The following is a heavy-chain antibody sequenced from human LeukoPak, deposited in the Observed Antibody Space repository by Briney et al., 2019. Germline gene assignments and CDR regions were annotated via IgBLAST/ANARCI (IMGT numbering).Heavy chain of an antibody. CDR3: ARGVTMVRGVIIRYFDL. D-gene: IGHD3-10*01. J-gene: IGHJ2*01. CDR1: GYTFTGYY. Sequence: GASVKVSCKASGYTFTGYYMHWVRQAPGQGLEWMGWINPNSGGTNYAQKFQGRVTMTRDTSISTAYMELSRLRSDDTAVYYCARGVTMVRGVIIRYFDLWGRGTLVTVSS. CDR2: INPNSGGT. V-gene: IGHV1-2*02.